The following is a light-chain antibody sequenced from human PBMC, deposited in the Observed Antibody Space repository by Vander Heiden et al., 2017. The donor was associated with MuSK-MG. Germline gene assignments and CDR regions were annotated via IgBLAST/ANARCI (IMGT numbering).Light chain of an antibody. Sequence: QSALTQPASVSGSPGQSITISCTGTTSDVGGDIVVSWYQQHPGKAPKLMIYDVSNRPSGVSNRFSGSKSGNTASLTISGLQAEDEADYYCSSYTSSSTLVVFGGGTKLTVL. CDR1: TSDVGGDIV. CDR2: DVS. CDR3: SSYTSSSTLVV. J-gene: IGLJ2*01. V-gene: IGLV2-14*03.